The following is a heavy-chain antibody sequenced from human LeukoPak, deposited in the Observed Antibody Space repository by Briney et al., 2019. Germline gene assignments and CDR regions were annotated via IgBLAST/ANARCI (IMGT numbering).Heavy chain of an antibody. D-gene: IGHD3-16*01. CDR3: ASRGGAGAFDP. Sequence: SETLSLTCTVSGGSISSYYWSWIRQPAGQGLEWIGRIYTSGNTNYNPSLKSRVTTSVDTSKNQFSLKLSSVTAADTAVYYCASRGGAGAFDPWGQGTLVTVSS. J-gene: IGHJ5*02. CDR1: GGSISSYY. CDR2: IYTSGNT. V-gene: IGHV4-4*07.